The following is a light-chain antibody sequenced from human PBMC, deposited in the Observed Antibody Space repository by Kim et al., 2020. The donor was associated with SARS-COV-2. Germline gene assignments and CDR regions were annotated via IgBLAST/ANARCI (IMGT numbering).Light chain of an antibody. CDR3: ATWDDRLNGRV. CDR2: YDD. J-gene: IGLJ3*02. CDR1: SSNIGDNA. V-gene: IGLV1-36*01. Sequence: QRVIISCSGSSSNIGDNAVNWYQQLPGKAPNLLIYYDDLLPSGVSDRFSGSDTGTSASLAISGLQSEDEADYYCATWDDRLNGRVFGGGTQLTVL.